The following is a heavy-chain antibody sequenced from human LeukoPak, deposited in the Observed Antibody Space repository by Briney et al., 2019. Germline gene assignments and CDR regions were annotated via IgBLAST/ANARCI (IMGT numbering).Heavy chain of an antibody. CDR2: ISSCGSTI. CDR1: GFTFSDYY. J-gene: IGHJ6*01. D-gene: IGHD3-22*01. Sequence: PGGSLRLSCAASGFTFSDYYMSWIRQAPGKGLEWVSYISSCGSTIYYADSVKGRFTISRDNAKNSLYLQMNSLRAEDTAVYYCARFDSSGYTSYYYYYYGMDVWGQGTTVTVSS. CDR3: ARFDSSGYTSYYYYYYGMDV. V-gene: IGHV3-11*01.